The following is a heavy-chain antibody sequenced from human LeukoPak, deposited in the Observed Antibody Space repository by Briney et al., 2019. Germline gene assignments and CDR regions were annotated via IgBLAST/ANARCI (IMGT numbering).Heavy chain of an antibody. CDR3: AKGGKWDVTPFDY. CDR2: ISYDGSNK. D-gene: IGHD1-26*01. J-gene: IGHJ4*02. Sequence: GRSLRLSCAASGFTFSSYGVHWVRQAPGKGLEWVAVISYDGSNKYYADSVKGRFTISRDNSKNTLYLQVNSLRAEDTAVYYCAKGGKWDVTPFDYWGQGTLVTVSS. CDR1: GFTFSSYG. V-gene: IGHV3-30*18.